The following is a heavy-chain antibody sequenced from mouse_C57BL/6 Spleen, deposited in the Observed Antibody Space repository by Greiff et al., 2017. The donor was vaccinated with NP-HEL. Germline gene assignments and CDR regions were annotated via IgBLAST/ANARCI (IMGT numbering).Heavy chain of an antibody. CDR1: GFTFTDYY. V-gene: IGHV7-3*01. CDR2: IRNKANGYTT. D-gene: IGHD1-1*01. Sequence: EVKLQESGGGLVQPGGSLSLSCAASGFTFTDYYMSWVRQPPGKALEWLGFIRNKANGYTTEYSASVKGRFTISRDNSQSILYLQMNALRAEDSATYYCARYYYGSSYVYFDYWGQGTTLTVSS. CDR3: ARYYYGSSYVYFDY. J-gene: IGHJ2*01.